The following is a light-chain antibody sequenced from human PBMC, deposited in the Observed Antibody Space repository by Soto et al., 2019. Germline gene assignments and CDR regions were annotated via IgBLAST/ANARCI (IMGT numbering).Light chain of an antibody. V-gene: IGKV1-33*01. J-gene: IGKJ4*01. CDR2: DAS. Sequence: DIQMTQSPSSLSASVGDRVTIACQSSHDVSRNLNWFQQKPGEAPKLLIYDASNLESRVPSKFNTRGSGTDCTFTISGLQPEDMATYYWQQYNSMLSFGG. CDR3: QQYNSMLS. CDR1: HDVSRN.